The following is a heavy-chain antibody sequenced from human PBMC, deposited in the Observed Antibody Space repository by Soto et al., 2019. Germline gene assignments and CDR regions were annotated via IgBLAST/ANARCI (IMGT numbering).Heavy chain of an antibody. CDR2: IIPILGIA. J-gene: IGHJ5*02. CDR1: GGTFSSYT. V-gene: IGHV1-69*02. Sequence: QVQLVQSGAEVKKPGSSVKVSCKASGGTFSSYTISWVRQAPGQGLEWMGRIIPILGIANYAQKFQGRVTITADKPTSTAYMELRSLRSEDTAVYYCARAESPYGSGTLRGWFDPWGQGTLVTVSS. D-gene: IGHD3-10*01. CDR3: ARAESPYGSGTLRGWFDP.